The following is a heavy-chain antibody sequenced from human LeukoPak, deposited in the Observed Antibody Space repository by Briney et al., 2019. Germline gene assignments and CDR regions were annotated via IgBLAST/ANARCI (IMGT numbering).Heavy chain of an antibody. J-gene: IGHJ5*02. CDR2: IKHSGST. CDR1: GGSFSGSY. V-gene: IGHV4-34*01. D-gene: IGHD6-6*01. Sequence: SETLSLTCAVYGGSFSGSYWSWIRQPPGKGLEWIGEIKHSGSTNYNPSLKSRVTISVDTSKNQFSLKLSSVTAADTAVYYCARGSPIARPGWFDPWGQGTLVTVSS. CDR3: ARGSPIARPGWFDP.